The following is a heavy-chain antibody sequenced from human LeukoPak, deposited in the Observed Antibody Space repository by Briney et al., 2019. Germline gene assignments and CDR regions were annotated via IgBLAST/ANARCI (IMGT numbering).Heavy chain of an antibody. CDR3: AKDQYYDFWSGYSSFDY. J-gene: IGHJ4*02. D-gene: IGHD3-3*01. V-gene: IGHV3-21*01. CDR1: GFTFSSYS. CDR2: ISRSSSYI. Sequence: PGGSLRLSCAASGFTFSSYSMNWVRQAPGKGLEWVSSISRSSSYIYYADSVKGRFTISRDNAKNSLYLQMNSLRAEDTAVYYCAKDQYYDFWSGYSSFDYWGQGTLVTVSS.